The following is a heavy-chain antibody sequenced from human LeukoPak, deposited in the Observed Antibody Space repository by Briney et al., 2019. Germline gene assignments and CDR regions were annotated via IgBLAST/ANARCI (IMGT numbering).Heavy chain of an antibody. D-gene: IGHD6-19*01. CDR2: ISSSSSYI. V-gene: IGHV3-21*01. J-gene: IGHJ4*02. CDR3: ARGTGYSSGWPDY. CDR1: GFTFSSYS. Sequence: AGGSLRLSCAASGFTFSSYSMNWVRQAPGKGLEWVSSISSSSSYIYYADSVKGRFTISRDNAKNSLYLQMNSLRAEDTAVYYCARGTGYSSGWPDYWGQGTLVTVSS.